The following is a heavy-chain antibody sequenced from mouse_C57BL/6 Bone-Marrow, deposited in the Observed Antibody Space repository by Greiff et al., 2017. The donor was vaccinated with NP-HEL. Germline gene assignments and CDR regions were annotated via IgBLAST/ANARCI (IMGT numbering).Heavy chain of an antibody. CDR2: ISSGGSYT. CDR1: GFTFSSYG. D-gene: IGHD2-4*01. J-gene: IGHJ3*01. Sequence: EVQVVESGGDLVKPGGSLKLSCAASGFTFSSYGMSWVRQTPDKRLEWVATISSGGSYTYYPDSVKGRFTISRDNANNTLYLQMSSLKSEDTAMYYCASPYDYGVAWCAYWGQGTLVTDSA. V-gene: IGHV5-6*01. CDR3: ASPYDYGVAWCAY.